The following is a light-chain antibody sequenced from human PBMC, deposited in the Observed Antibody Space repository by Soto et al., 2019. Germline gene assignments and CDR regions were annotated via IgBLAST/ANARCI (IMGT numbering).Light chain of an antibody. CDR2: DAS. CDR1: QNISSW. V-gene: IGKV1-5*01. J-gene: IGKJ1*01. Sequence: DIQMTQSPSALSASVGDRVTITCRASQNISSWLAWYQQKAGKAPKSLIYDASSLESGVPSRMSGSGSGTEFTLTSTNLQPDDSATYYCQHYKAFSPWTFGQGTKVEIK. CDR3: QHYKAFSPWT.